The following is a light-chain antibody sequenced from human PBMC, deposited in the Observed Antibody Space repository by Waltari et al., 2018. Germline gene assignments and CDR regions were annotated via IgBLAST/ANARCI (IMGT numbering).Light chain of an antibody. CDR2: AAS. CDR3: QQYYSYPLT. CDR1: QGISSY. V-gene: IGKV1-8*01. Sequence: AIRMTQSPSSFSASTGDRVTLTCRASQGISSYLALYQQKPGKAPKHRIYAASTLQSGVPSRFSGSGSGTDYTLTISCLQSEDFATYYCQQYYSYPLTFGGGTKVEIK. J-gene: IGKJ4*01.